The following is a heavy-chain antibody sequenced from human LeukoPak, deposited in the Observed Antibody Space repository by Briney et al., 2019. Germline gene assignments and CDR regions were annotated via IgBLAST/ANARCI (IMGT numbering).Heavy chain of an antibody. CDR1: GSTFSLYA. CDR3: ARDRSSSWGNWFDP. Sequence: GGSLRLSCAASGSTFSLYAMSWVRQAPGKGLEWVSSINDKGGSTYYADSVKGRFTISRDNAKNSLYLQMNSLRAEDTAVYYCARDRSSSWGNWFDPWGQGTLVTVSS. V-gene: IGHV3-23*01. CDR2: INDKGGST. D-gene: IGHD6-13*01. J-gene: IGHJ5*02.